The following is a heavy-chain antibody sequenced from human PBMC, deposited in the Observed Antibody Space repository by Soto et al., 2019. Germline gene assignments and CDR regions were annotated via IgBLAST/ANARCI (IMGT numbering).Heavy chain of an antibody. CDR1: GYSFTNYD. V-gene: IGHV1-18*01. CDR2: ISPYNGDT. Sequence: PRASVKVSCKASGYSFTNYDISWVRQAPGQGLEWMGWISPYNGDTNYAQKPQGRVTMTTDTSTSTAYMELRSLRSDDTAVYYCARYCSSTSCDHYFDYWGQGTLVTVSS. J-gene: IGHJ4*02. D-gene: IGHD2-2*01. CDR3: ARYCSSTSCDHYFDY.